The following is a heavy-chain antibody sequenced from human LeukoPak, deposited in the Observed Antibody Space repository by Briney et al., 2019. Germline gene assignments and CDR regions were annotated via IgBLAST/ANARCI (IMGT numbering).Heavy chain of an antibody. D-gene: IGHD1-26*01. CDR2: INSDGSST. V-gene: IGHV3-74*01. CDR1: GFTFSTYW. CDR3: ARSKYSASHVDY. J-gene: IGHJ4*02. Sequence: GGSLRLSCAASGFTFSTYWIHWARQAPGKGLVWVSRINSDGSSTTYADSVKGRFTISRDNAKNTLYLQMNSLTAEDTALYYCARSKYSASHVDYWGQGTLVTVSS.